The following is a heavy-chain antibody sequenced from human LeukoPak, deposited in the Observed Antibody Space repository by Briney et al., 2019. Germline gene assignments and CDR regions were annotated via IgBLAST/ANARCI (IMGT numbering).Heavy chain of an antibody. V-gene: IGHV1-58*02. CDR1: GFTFTSSA. J-gene: IGHJ6*02. CDR3: AKDPSDYGDYVGPRPYYYGMDV. CDR2: IVVGSGNT. Sequence: SVKVSCKASGFTFTSSAMQWVRQARGQRLEWIGWIVVGSGNTNYAQKFQERVTITRDMSTSTAYMELSSLRSEGTAVYYCAKDPSDYGDYVGPRPYYYGMDVWGQGTTVTVSS. D-gene: IGHD4-17*01.